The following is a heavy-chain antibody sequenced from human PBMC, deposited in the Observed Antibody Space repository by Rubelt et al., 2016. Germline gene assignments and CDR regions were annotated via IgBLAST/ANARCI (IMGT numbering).Heavy chain of an antibody. Sequence: QVQLVQSGAEVKKPGASVKVSCKASGYTFTGYYRHWVRQAPGQGIEWMGWINPNSGGTNYAQKVQGRVTMTRDTSISTAYMELSRLRSDDTAVYYCASSSGSYYSLDYWGQGTLVTVSS. CDR2: INPNSGGT. CDR3: ASSSGSYYSLDY. J-gene: IGHJ4*02. CDR1: GYTFTGYY. V-gene: IGHV1-2*02. D-gene: IGHD1-26*01.